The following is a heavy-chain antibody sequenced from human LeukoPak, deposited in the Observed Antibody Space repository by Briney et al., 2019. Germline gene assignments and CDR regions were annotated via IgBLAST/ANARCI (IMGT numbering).Heavy chain of an antibody. CDR1: GGTFGSYA. CDR2: IIPIFGTA. Sequence: SVKVSCKASGGTFGSYAISWVRQAPGQGLEWMGRIIPIFGTANYAQKFQGRVTITTDESTSTAYMELSSLRSEDTAVYYCASAVLRYFDSHDAFDIWGQGTMVTVSS. V-gene: IGHV1-69*05. CDR3: ASAVLRYFDSHDAFDI. D-gene: IGHD3-9*01. J-gene: IGHJ3*02.